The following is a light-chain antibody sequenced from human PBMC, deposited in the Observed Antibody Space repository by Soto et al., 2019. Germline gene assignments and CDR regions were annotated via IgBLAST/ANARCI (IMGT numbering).Light chain of an antibody. CDR1: QGVSSY. V-gene: IGKV3D-11*01. CDR2: DAS. J-gene: IGKJ3*01. Sequence: EIVLTQSPATLSLSPGERATLSCRASQGVSSYLAWYQQKPGQAPRLLIYDASNRATGIPARFSGSGPGTDFTLTISGLETEDFAVYYCQQRSNWPIFTFGPGTKVDIK. CDR3: QQRSNWPIFT.